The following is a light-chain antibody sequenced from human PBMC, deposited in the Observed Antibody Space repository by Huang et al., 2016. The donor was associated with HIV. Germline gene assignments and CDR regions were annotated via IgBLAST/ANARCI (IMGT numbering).Light chain of an antibody. CDR1: QSITTY. J-gene: IGKJ1*01. Sequence: DIQMTQSPSSLSASVADRVTITRRASQSITTYLNWYQQKPGKAPNLLIYATDSLQSGVPSRFSGRGSGTEFTLTISSLQPDDFATYYCQQGYTTSWTFGPGTKVE. CDR2: ATD. CDR3: QQGYTTSWT. V-gene: IGKV1-39*01.